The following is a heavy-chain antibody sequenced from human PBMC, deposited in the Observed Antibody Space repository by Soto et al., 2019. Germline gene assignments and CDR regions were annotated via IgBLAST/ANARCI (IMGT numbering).Heavy chain of an antibody. V-gene: IGHV1-18*01. CDR2: ISGYNGNT. CDR1: GYDFTNWG. D-gene: IGHD3-3*02. J-gene: IGHJ4*02. Sequence: QVQLVQSGAEVKRPGASVKVSCKASGYDFTNWGLSWVRQAPGQGPEWMGWISGYNGNTNYAQKFQGRVTMTTDTFTTTGYMKLWGLTSDDTAVYYCARGIVGRGEMAAVLSDYWGQGTLVTVSS. CDR3: ARGIVGRGEMAAVLSDY.